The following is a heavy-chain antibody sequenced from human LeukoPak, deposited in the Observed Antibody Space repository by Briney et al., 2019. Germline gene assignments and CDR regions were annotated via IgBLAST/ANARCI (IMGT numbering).Heavy chain of an antibody. CDR3: ARETYSQYYYYGMDV. CDR2: MNPNSGNT. D-gene: IGHD2-21*01. V-gene: IGHV1-8*01. Sequence: ASVTVSCKASGHTFTSYDINWVRQAPGQGLEWMGWMNPNSGNTGYAQKFQGRVTMTRNTSISTAYMELSSLRSEDTAVYYCARETYSQYYYYGMDVWGQGTTVTVSS. J-gene: IGHJ6*02. CDR1: GHTFTSYD.